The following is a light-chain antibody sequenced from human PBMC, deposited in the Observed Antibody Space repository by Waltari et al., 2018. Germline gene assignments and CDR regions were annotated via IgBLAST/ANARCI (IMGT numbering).Light chain of an antibody. V-gene: IGLV2-8*01. CDR2: DVS. J-gene: IGLJ1*01. CDR1: SSDVGAYNF. CDR3: SSYAGSNNV. Sequence: QSALTQPPSASGSPGQAVTISCTGTSSDVGAYNFVSWYQQHPGKAPKLMIYDVSKRPSGVPDRFSGSKSGNTASLTVPGLQAGDEADYYCSSYAGSNNVFGTGTKVTVL.